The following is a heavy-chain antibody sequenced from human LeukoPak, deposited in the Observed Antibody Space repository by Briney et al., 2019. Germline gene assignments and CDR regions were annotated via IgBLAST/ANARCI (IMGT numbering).Heavy chain of an antibody. Sequence: ASVKVSCKASGYTFTSYDINWVRQATGQGLEWMGWMNPNSGNTGYAQKFQGRVTMTRNTSISTAYMELSSLRSEDTAVYYCARASSGGSYSHYYYMDVWGKGTTVTVSS. V-gene: IGHV1-8*01. J-gene: IGHJ6*03. CDR3: ARASSGGSYSHYYYMDV. CDR2: MNPNSGNT. CDR1: GYTFTSYD. D-gene: IGHD1-26*01.